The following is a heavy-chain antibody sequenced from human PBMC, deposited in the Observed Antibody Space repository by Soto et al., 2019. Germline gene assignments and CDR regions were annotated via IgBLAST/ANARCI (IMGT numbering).Heavy chain of an antibody. CDR1: GGSVSTVGHY. D-gene: IGHD1-1*01. CDR2: IYHTGST. J-gene: IGHJ4*02. CDR3: ARATGTLRSRNCDY. V-gene: IGHV4-31*03. Sequence: SETLSLTCSVSGGSVSTVGHYWTWIRQPPGKGLEWIGPIYHTGSTYYSKSLRSRLTMSVDTSKSQFSLRLSSVTAADTAVYYCARATGTLRSRNCDYWGQGSLVTVSS.